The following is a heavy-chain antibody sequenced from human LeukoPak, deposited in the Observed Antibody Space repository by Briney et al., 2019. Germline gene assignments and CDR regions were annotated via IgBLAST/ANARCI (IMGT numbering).Heavy chain of an antibody. CDR2: IKEDGSEK. Sequence: PGGSLRLSCAASGFTFSSYWMNWVRQAPGKGLEWVANIKEDGSEKYYVDSVKGRFTISRDNTKNSLYLQMNSLRTEDTAVYYCARSGCGSCYNWFDPWGQGTLVTVSS. CDR1: GFTFSSYW. V-gene: IGHV3-7*01. J-gene: IGHJ5*02. D-gene: IGHD2-15*01. CDR3: ARSGCGSCYNWFDP.